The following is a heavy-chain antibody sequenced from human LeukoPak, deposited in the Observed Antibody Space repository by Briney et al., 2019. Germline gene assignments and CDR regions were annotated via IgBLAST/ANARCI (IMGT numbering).Heavy chain of an antibody. Sequence: GASVKVSCKASGYTFTSYYMHWVRQAPGQGLEWMGIINPSGGSTSYAQKFQGRVTMTRDTSISTAYMELSRLRSDDTAVYYCARDYYGSGIDYWGQGTLVTVSS. CDR2: INPSGGST. CDR1: GYTFTSYY. V-gene: IGHV1-46*01. D-gene: IGHD3-10*01. CDR3: ARDYYGSGIDY. J-gene: IGHJ4*02.